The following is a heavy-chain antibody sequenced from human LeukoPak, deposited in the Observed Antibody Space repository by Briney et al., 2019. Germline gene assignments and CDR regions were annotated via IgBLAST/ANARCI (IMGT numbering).Heavy chain of an antibody. CDR1: GGSFSDYY. Sequence: SETLSLTCAVYGGSFSDYYWSWIRQPPGKGLEWIGEINHSGSTNYNPSLKSRVTISVDTSKNQFSLKLSSVTAADTAVYYCARVEGIEMATIKLFDYWGQGTLVTVSS. V-gene: IGHV4-34*01. CDR2: INHSGST. CDR3: ARVEGIEMATIKLFDY. D-gene: IGHD5-24*01. J-gene: IGHJ4*02.